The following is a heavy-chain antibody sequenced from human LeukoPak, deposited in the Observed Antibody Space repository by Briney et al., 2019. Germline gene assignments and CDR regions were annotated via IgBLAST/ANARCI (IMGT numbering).Heavy chain of an antibody. V-gene: IGHV3-11*01. Sequence: WVSYISSSASTIYYADSVKGRFTISTDNAKTSLYLQMNSLRAEDTAVYYCARDRLTVTTDFDYWGQGTLVTVSS. CDR2: ISSSASTI. J-gene: IGHJ4*02. CDR3: ARDRLTVTTDFDY. D-gene: IGHD4-17*01.